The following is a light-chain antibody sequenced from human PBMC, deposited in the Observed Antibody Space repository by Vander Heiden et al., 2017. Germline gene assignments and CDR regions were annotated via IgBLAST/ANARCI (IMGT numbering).Light chain of an antibody. J-gene: IGKJ2*01. CDR2: AAS. Sequence: IQMTLPPSSLSASVRDRVNITGRERQSISSYVNWYQQKTGKAPKLLIYAASSLQSGVPSRFSGSGSGTDFTLTISSLQPEDFATYYCQQSYSTPPTFGQGTKLEIK. CDR3: QQSYSTPPT. V-gene: IGKV1-39*01. CDR1: QSISSY.